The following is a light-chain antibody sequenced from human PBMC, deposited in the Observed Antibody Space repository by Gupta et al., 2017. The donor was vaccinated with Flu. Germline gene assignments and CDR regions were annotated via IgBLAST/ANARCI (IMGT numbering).Light chain of an antibody. CDR2: QVS. J-gene: IGKJ1*01. CDR1: QSLVYSDGNTY. CDR3: MQGSRWPWA. Sequence: DVVMTQSPLSLPVTLGQPASISCRSSQSLVYSDGNTYLHWFQQRPGQSPRRLIYQVSHRESGVPDRFSGSGSGTDFTRKISRVEAEDVGVYYCMQGSRWPWAFGQGTKVEIK. V-gene: IGKV2-30*01.